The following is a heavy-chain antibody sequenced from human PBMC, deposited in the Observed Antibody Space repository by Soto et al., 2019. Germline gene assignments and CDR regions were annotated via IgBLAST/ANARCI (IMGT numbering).Heavy chain of an antibody. CDR2: IYYSGST. CDR1: GGSISSSSYY. CDR3: ARSIAVALGWFDP. V-gene: IGHV4-39*01. Sequence: QLQLQESGPGLVKPSETLSLTCTVSGGSISSSSYYWVWIRQPTGQVLEWFGSIYYSGSTYYNPSLKSRVTIAVDTSKNQFSLKLSSVTAANTAVYDCARSIAVALGWFDPWGQGTLVTVSS. J-gene: IGHJ5*02. D-gene: IGHD6-19*01.